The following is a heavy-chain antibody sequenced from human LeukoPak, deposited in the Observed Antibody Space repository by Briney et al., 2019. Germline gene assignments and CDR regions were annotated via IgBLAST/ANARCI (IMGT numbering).Heavy chain of an antibody. CDR2: ISGSGGST. V-gene: IGHV3-23*01. Sequence: PGGSLRLSCAASGFTFSSYAMSWVRQAPGKGLEWVSAISGSGGSTYYADSVKGRFTISRDNSKNTLYLQMNSLRAEDTALYYCARGDGDSYAEYFQHWGQGTLVTVSS. D-gene: IGHD4-17*01. CDR3: ARGDGDSYAEYFQH. CDR1: GFTFSSYA. J-gene: IGHJ1*01.